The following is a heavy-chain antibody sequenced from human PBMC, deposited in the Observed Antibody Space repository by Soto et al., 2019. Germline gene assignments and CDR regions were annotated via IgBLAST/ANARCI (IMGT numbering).Heavy chain of an antibody. CDR3: AIVGEGSGYCSRTSCYSAFDI. V-gene: IGHV3-64*01. J-gene: IGHJ3*02. Sequence: EVQLVESGGGLVQPGGSLRLSCAASGFTFSSYAMHWVRQAPGKGLEYVSAIRSNGGSTYYANSVKGRFTISRDNSKNTLYLQMGSLCAEDMAVYYCAIVGEGSGYCSRTSCYSAFDIWGQGTMVTVSS. CDR2: IRSNGGST. CDR1: GFTFSSYA. D-gene: IGHD2-2*02.